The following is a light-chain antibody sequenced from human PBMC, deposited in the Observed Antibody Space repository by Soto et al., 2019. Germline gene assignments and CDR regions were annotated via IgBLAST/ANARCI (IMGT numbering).Light chain of an antibody. V-gene: IGKV1-33*01. CDR3: QQYDSFPYT. Sequence: DIQMTQSPSSLSASVGDRVTITCQASQDIANYLNWYQHKPGKAPKVLLYDASTLETGVPSRFSGSVSGTDFTFTISSLQPEDIATYYCQQYDSFPYTFGQGTKLEIK. CDR2: DAS. CDR1: QDIANY. J-gene: IGKJ2*01.